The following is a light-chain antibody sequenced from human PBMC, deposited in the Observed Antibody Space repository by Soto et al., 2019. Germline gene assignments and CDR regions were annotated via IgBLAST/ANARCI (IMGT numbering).Light chain of an antibody. V-gene: IGKV3D-20*02. J-gene: IGKJ1*01. Sequence: EIVLTQSPGTLSLSPGERATLSCRASQSVSSSYLAWYQQKPGQAPRLLIYGASSRATGVPDRFSGSGSGTDFTLTISRLEPEDFAVYYCHQRSNWWTFGQGTKVDI. CDR1: QSVSSSY. CDR3: HQRSNWWT. CDR2: GAS.